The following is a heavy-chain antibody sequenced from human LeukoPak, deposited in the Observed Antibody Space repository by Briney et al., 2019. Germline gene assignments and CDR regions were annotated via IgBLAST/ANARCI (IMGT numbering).Heavy chain of an antibody. J-gene: IGHJ4*02. CDR3: AKDTSMVTGYYFDY. CDR1: GFRFSSYS. D-gene: IGHD5-18*01. Sequence: GGALRLSCAASGFRFSSYSMNWVRQAPGKGLEWVSYITSSSSTLYYADSVKGRFTISRDNAKNSLYLQMNSLRAEDTAVYYCAKDTSMVTGYYFDYWGLGTLVTVSS. CDR2: ITSSSSTL. V-gene: IGHV3-48*01.